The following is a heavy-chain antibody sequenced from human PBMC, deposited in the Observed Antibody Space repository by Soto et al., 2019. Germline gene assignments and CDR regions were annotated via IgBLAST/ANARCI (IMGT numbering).Heavy chain of an antibody. J-gene: IGHJ4*02. CDR2: ISGSGDST. CDR3: AKERSSGWSLDY. D-gene: IGHD6-19*01. Sequence: PGGSLRLSCAASGFTFSTYAMNWVRQAPGKGLEWVSGISGSGDSTYYADSVTGRFTVSRDNSKNTLYLQMNSLRAEDTAVFYCAKERSSGWSLDYWGQGTLVTVSS. V-gene: IGHV3-23*01. CDR1: GFTFSTYA.